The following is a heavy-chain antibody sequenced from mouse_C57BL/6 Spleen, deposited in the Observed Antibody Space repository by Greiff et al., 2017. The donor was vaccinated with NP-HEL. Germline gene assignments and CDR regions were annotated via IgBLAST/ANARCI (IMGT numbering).Heavy chain of an antibody. J-gene: IGHJ2*01. CDR2: LDPSDNET. D-gene: IGHD2-1*01. V-gene: IGHV1-52*01. CDR3: ARVRVYGNYVPRDY. Sequence: QVQLQQPGAELVRPGSSVQLSCKASGYTFPSYWMHWVKQRPIQGLEWIGNLDPSDNETHYNQKFKDKATLTVDNSYSTAYMQLSSLTSEYSAVYYCARVRVYGNYVPRDYWGQGTTLTVSS. CDR1: GYTFPSYW.